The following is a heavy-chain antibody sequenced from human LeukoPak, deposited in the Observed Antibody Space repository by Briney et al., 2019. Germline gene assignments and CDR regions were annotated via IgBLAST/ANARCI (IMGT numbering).Heavy chain of an antibody. Sequence: GGSLRLSCAASGFTFGNAWMSWVRQAPGKGLEWVGRIKGKTDGGTTDYAAAVKGRFTISRDDSKNTLYLQMNSLKTEDTAVYYCTTDKKEYYYDSSTYDAFDIWGQGRMVTVSS. J-gene: IGHJ3*02. CDR3: TTDKKEYYYDSSTYDAFDI. CDR2: IKGKTDGGTT. D-gene: IGHD3-22*01. CDR1: GFTFGNAW. V-gene: IGHV3-15*01.